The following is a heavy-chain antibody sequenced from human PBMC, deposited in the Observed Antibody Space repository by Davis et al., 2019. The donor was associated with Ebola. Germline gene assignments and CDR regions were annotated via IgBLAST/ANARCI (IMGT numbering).Heavy chain of an antibody. CDR2: ISAYNGNT. CDR1: GYTFTGYG. CDR3: STSTAYMELRSLTSDDTAVYYCTGGPSGRYGMDV. Sequence: ASVKVSCKASGYTFTGYGINWVRQAPGQGLEWMGWISAYNGNTNSAQKFQGRVTMTTDSAYNGNTNSAQKFQGRVTMTTDTSTSTAYMELRSLTSDDTAVYYCTGGPSGRYGMDVWGQGTTVTVSS. V-gene: IGHV1-18*01. J-gene: IGHJ6*02. D-gene: IGHD2-8*01.